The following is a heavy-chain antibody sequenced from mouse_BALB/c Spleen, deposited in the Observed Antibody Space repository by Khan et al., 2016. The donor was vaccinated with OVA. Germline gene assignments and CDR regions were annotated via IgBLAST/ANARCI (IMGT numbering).Heavy chain of an antibody. Sequence: EVELVESGGDLVKPGGSLKLSCAASGFTFSSYGMSWVRQTPDKRLEWVATISSGGSYTYYPDSVKGRFTISRDNAKNTLYLQMSSLKSEDTAMYYCARQEGGYYGYGGWFAYGGQGTLVTVSA. V-gene: IGHV5-6*01. CDR2: ISSGGSYT. CDR3: ARQEGGYYGYGGWFAY. CDR1: GFTFSSYG. J-gene: IGHJ3*01. D-gene: IGHD1-2*01.